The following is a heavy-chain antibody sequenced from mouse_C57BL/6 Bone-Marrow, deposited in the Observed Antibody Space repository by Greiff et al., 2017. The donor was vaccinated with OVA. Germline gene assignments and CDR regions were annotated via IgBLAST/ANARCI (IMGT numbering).Heavy chain of an antibody. CDR3: AYYYGSYWYFDV. J-gene: IGHJ1*03. D-gene: IGHD1-1*01. Sequence: QVQLQQPGTELVKPGASVKLSCKASGYTFTSYWMHWVKQRPGQGLEWIGNINPSNGGTTYNEKFKGKATLTVDKSSSTAYMQLSILTSEDSAVYYCAYYYGSYWYFDVWGTGATVTVSS. V-gene: IGHV1-53*01. CDR2: INPSNGGT. CDR1: GYTFTSYW.